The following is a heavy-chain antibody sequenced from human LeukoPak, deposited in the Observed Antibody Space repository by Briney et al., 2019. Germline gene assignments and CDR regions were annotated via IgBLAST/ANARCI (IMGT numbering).Heavy chain of an antibody. CDR3: ARDTARYSSSSSLGY. CDR1: GYGFTSYA. Sequence: AAVTLSLSSSGYGFTSYAMQWGRQPPGQGLEWVGLINAGNGNTKYSQKFQGRVTITRDTSASTAYMELSSLRSEDTAVYYCARDTARYSSSSSLGYWGQGTLVTVSS. D-gene: IGHD6-13*01. J-gene: IGHJ4*02. V-gene: IGHV1-3*01. CDR2: INAGNGNT.